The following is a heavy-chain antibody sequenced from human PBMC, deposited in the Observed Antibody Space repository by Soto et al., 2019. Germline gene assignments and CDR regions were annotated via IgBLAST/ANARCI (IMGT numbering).Heavy chain of an antibody. CDR3: ATRPPAERYYAVFDY. V-gene: IGHV3-7*02. D-gene: IGHD3-10*01. CDR2: IKQDGSEI. J-gene: IGHJ4*02. Sequence: GGSLGLSCAAPEITSSTHWMTWVRQAPGKGLEWVATIKQDGSEIYYVDSVKGRFSISRDNTKNSLYLQMNNLRVEDTAVYYCATRPPAERYYAVFDYWGQGTLVTVSS. CDR1: EITSSTHW.